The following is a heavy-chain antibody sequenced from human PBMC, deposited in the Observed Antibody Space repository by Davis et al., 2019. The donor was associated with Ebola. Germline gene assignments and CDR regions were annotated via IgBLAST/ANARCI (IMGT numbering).Heavy chain of an antibody. J-gene: IGHJ6*04. CDR3: ASFKCSGGSCYGTHGMDV. CDR2: INHSGST. D-gene: IGHD2-15*01. Sequence: PSETLSLTCAVYGGSFSGYYWSWSRKPPGKGLEWIGEINHSGSTNYNPSLKSRVTISVDTSKKQFSLKLSSVTAADTAVYYCASFKCSGGSCYGTHGMDVWGKGTTVTVSS. V-gene: IGHV4-34*01. CDR1: GGSFSGYY.